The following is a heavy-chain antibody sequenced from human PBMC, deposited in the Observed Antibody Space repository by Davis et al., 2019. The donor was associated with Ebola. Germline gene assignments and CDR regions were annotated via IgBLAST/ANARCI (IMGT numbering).Heavy chain of an antibody. J-gene: IGHJ6*04. CDR2: MNPNSGNT. Sequence: ASVKVSCKASGYTFTSYGISWVRQATGQGLEWMGWMNPNSGNTGYAQKFQGRVTMTRNTSISTAYMELSSLRSEDTAVYYCAREVVVVVAATPTYYYYGMDVWGKGTTVTVSS. CDR3: AREVVVVVAATPTYYYYGMDV. CDR1: GYTFTSYG. V-gene: IGHV1-8*02. D-gene: IGHD2-15*01.